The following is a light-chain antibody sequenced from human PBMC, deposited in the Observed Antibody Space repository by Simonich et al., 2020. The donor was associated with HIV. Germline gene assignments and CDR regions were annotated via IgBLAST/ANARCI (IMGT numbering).Light chain of an antibody. Sequence: DIPMTQSPSSLSASVGDRITIPCQASQDISNFLNWYQQKPGKAPKHLIYEASNWETGVPSRFSGSGSGTDFTFTISSLQPEDIATYYCQEYDNLLALTFGGGTKVEIK. CDR3: QEYDNLLALT. CDR2: EAS. J-gene: IGKJ4*01. V-gene: IGKV1-33*01. CDR1: QDISNF.